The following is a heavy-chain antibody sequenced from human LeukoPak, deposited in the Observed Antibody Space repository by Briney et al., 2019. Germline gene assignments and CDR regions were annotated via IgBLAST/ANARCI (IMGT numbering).Heavy chain of an antibody. J-gene: IGHJ3*02. D-gene: IGHD3-22*01. CDR1: GGSISSGDYY. CDR2: IYYSGST. CDR3: AREYYYDSSGYWDDAFDI. Sequence: SETLSLTCTVSGGSISSGDYYWSWIRQPPGTGLEWIGYIYYSGSTYYNPSLKSRVTISVDTSKNQFSLKLSSVTAADTAVYYCAREYYYDSSGYWDDAFDIWGQGTMVTVSS. V-gene: IGHV4-30-4*08.